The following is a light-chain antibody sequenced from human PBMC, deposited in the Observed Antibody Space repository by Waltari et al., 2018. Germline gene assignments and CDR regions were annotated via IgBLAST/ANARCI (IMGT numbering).Light chain of an antibody. Sequence: QSISNWLAWYQQIPGKAPKLLIYMASSLETGVPSRFRGSGSGTEFTLTISSLQPGDFATYYCQQYNTYPFTFGLGTKLESK. CDR3: QQYNTYPFT. CDR2: MAS. CDR1: QSISNW. V-gene: IGKV1-5*03. J-gene: IGKJ2*01.